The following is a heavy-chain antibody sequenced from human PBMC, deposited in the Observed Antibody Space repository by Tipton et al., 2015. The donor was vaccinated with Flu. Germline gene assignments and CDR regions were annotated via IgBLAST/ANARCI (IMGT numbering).Heavy chain of an antibody. J-gene: IGHJ4*02. V-gene: IGHV4-59*12. Sequence: TLSLTCAVSGDSISSDYYWNWIRQPPGKGLEWIGYIYNNAYTKYNPSLENRITISVDTSKKQFSLQLRSVTAADTAVYYCARDPSLGMPDFFDYWGRGTLVTASS. CDR1: GDSISSDYY. CDR3: ARDPSLGMPDFFDY. D-gene: IGHD2-2*01. CDR2: IYNNAYT.